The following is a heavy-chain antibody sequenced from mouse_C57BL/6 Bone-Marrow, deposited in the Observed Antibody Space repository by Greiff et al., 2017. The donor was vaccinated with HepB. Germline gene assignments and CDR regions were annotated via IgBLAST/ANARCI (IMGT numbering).Heavy chain of an antibody. CDR2: IDPETGGT. CDR3: TRRGNYDGSRK. Sequence: VQLQQSGAELVRPGASVTLSCKASGYTFTDYEMHWVKQTPVHGLEWIGAIDPETGGTAYNQKFKGKAILTADKSSSTAYMELRSLTTEDSAVYYCTRRGNYDGSRKWGQGTTLTVSS. CDR1: GYTFTDYE. V-gene: IGHV1-15*01. J-gene: IGHJ2*01. D-gene: IGHD1-1*01.